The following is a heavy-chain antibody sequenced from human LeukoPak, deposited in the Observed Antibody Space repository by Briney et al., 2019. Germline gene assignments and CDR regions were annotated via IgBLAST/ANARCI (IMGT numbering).Heavy chain of an antibody. V-gene: IGHV3-21*04. CDR1: GFPFSSYF. Sequence: GGSLRLSCAASGFPFSSYFMNWVRQAPGKGLKWVSSISGSSSYIYDADSVKGRFTISRDNAKNSLYLQMNSLRAEDTAVYYCASGGGSVAAWRWGQGTLVTVSS. CDR2: ISGSSSYI. D-gene: IGHD2-15*01. J-gene: IGHJ4*02. CDR3: ASGGGSVAAWR.